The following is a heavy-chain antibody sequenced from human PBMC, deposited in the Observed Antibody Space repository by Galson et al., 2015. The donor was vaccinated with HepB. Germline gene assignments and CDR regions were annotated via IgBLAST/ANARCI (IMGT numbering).Heavy chain of an antibody. J-gene: IGHJ3*02. D-gene: IGHD3-3*01. CDR3: ANGVATIFGVAGLDAFDI. CDR2: ISYDGSNK. Sequence: SLRLSCAASGFTFSSYSMHWVRQAPGKGLEWVAVISYDGSNKYYADSLKGRFTISRDNSKNTLYLQMNSLRAEDTAVYYCANGVATIFGVAGLDAFDIWGQGTMVTVSS. CDR1: GFTFSSYS. V-gene: IGHV3-30*18.